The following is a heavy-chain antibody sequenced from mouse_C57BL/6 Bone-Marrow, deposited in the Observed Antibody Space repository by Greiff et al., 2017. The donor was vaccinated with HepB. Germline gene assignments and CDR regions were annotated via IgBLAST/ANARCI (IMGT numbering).Heavy chain of an antibody. V-gene: IGHV14-2*01. D-gene: IGHD1-1*01. CDR3: ANYDWYFDV. CDR1: GFNIKDYY. Sequence: VQLKESGAELVKPGASVKLSCTASGFNIKDYYMHWVKQRTEQGLEWIGRIDPEDGETKYAPQFQGKATITADTSSNTAYLQLSSLTSEDTAVYYCANYDWYFDVWGTGTTVTVSS. CDR2: IDPEDGET. J-gene: IGHJ1*03.